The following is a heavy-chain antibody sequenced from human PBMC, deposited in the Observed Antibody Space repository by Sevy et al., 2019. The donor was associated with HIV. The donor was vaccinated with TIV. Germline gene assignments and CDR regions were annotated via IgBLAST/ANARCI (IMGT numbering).Heavy chain of an antibody. V-gene: IGHV3-49*03. CDR3: SRGLAPLLAAQGY. CDR2: IRSKAYGGTA. D-gene: IGHD6-6*01. J-gene: IGHJ4*02. Sequence: GGSLRLSCRASGFTFGDYAMSWFRQAPGEGLEWVGFIRSKAYGGTAVYAAAVKGRFTISRDDSEYTAKLQMNSLRTEDTAVYYCSRGLAPLLAAQGYWGQGTLVSASS. CDR1: GFTFGDYA.